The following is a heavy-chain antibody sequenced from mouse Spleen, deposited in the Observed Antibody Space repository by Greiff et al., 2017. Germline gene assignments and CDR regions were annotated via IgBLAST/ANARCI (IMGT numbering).Heavy chain of an antibody. CDR2: ISYSGST. Sequence: EVQVVESGPSLVKPSQTLSLTCSVTGDSITSGYWNWIRKFPGNKLEYMGYISYSGSTYYNPSLKSRISITRDTSKNQYYLQLNSVTTEDTATYYCANYYGSRRDFDVWGAGTTVTVSS. D-gene: IGHD1-1*01. CDR3: ANYYGSRRDFDV. J-gene: IGHJ1*01. V-gene: IGHV3-8*02. CDR1: GDSITSGY.